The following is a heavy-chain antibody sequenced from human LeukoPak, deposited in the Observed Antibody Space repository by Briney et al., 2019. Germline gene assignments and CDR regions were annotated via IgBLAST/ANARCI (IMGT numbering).Heavy chain of an antibody. CDR3: AKGGGTAMTYYYYYMDV. J-gene: IGHJ6*03. D-gene: IGHD5-18*01. V-gene: IGHV3-30*18. CDR2: ISYDGSNK. CDR1: GFTFSSYG. Sequence: GGSLRLSCAASGFTFSSYGMHWVRRAPGKGLEWVAVISYDGSNKYYADSVKGRFTISRDNSKNTLYLQMNSLRAEDTAVYYCAKGGGTAMTYYYYYMDVWGKGTTVTISS.